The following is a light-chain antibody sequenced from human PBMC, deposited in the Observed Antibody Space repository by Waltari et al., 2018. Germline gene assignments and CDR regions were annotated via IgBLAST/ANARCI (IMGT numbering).Light chain of an antibody. CDR2: DAS. CDR3: QQRSNWPPLT. V-gene: IGKV3-11*01. CDR1: QSVSSY. J-gene: IGKJ4*01. Sequence: EIVLTQSPATLSLSPGERATLSCRASQSVSSYLAWFQQQPGQAPGLLIYDASNRATGIPARFSGSWSGTDFTLTISSLEPEDFAVYYCQQRSNWPPLTFGGGTKVEIK.